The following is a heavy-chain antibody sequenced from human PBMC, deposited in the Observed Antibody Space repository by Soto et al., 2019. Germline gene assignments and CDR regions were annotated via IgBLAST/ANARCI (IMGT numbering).Heavy chain of an antibody. J-gene: IGHJ4*02. V-gene: IGHV4-4*07. Sequence: QVQLQESGPSLVKPSETLSLTCSVSGSSFSNFYWSWIRQPAGKGLEWIGRIYTSGATSYNPSLTSRVTMSVDKSQTQMSLSVSSVTSVDTAVYFCARGGIQLSYAFDYWGPGILVTVSS. CDR1: GSSFSNFY. D-gene: IGHD1-1*01. CDR3: ARGGIQLSYAFDY. CDR2: IYTSGAT.